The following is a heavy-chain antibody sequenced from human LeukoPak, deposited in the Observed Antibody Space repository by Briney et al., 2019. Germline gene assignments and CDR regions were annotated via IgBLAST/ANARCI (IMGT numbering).Heavy chain of an antibody. CDR2: ISSSSSTI. J-gene: IGHJ4*02. Sequence: GGSLRLSCAASGFTFSSYSMNWVRQAPGKGLEWVSYISSSSSTIYYADSVKGRFTISRDNAKNSLYLQMNSLRAEDTAVYYCARVGYSSSDYWGQGTLVTVSS. D-gene: IGHD6-6*01. V-gene: IGHV3-48*01. CDR3: ARVGYSSSDY. CDR1: GFTFSSYS.